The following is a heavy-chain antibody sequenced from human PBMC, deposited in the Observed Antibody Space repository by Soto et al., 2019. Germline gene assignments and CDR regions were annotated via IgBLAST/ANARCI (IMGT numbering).Heavy chain of an antibody. D-gene: IGHD4-17*01. V-gene: IGHV1-24*01. CDR2: FDPEDGET. Sequence: ASEKVASKFSGYTLTELSMHWLRQAPGKGLEWMGGFDPEDGETIYAQKFQGRVTMTEDTSTDTAYMELSSLRSEDTAVYYCATSIYGDYVQYWFDPWGQGTLVTVSS. CDR3: ATSIYGDYVQYWFDP. CDR1: GYTLTELS. J-gene: IGHJ5*02.